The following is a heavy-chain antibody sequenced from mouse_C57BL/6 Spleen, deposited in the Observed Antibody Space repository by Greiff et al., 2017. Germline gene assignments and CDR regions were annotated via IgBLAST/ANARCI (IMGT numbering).Heavy chain of an antibody. J-gene: IGHJ4*01. V-gene: IGHV8-12*01. Sequence: QVTLKVCGPGILQSSQTLSLTCSFSGFSLSTSGMGVSWIRQPPGKGLEWLAHIYWDDDKRYNPSLKSRLTISKDTSRNQVFLKITSVASADTATCYCARREGYAMDYWGQGTSVTVPS. CDR1: GFSLSTSGMG. CDR2: IYWDDDK. CDR3: ARREGYAMDY.